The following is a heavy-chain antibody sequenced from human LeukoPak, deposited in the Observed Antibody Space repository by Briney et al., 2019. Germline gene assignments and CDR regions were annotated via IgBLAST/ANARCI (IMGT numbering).Heavy chain of an antibody. V-gene: IGHV3-23*01. CDR1: GFTFSSFA. Sequence: GGSLRLSCAASGFTFSSFATSWVRQAPGKGLEWVSSISGSAGGGTTYYADSVKGRFTISRDNSKKTLYLQVDSLRAEDTAVYYCAKRGGYFYGSGSPFDYWGQGTLVTVSS. D-gene: IGHD3-10*01. CDR3: AKRGGYFYGSGSPFDY. J-gene: IGHJ4*02. CDR2: ISGSAGGGTT.